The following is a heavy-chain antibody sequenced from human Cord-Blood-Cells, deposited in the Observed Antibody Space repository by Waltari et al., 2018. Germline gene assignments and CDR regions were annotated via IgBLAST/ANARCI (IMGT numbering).Heavy chain of an antibody. Sequence: QVQLVQSGAEVKKPGASVKVSCKASGYTFTSYDINWVRQATGQGLEWMGWMNPNSGNTGYAQKFQGRVTMTRNTSISTAYMELISLRSEDTAVYYCARLNCGGDCYSDAFDIWGQGTMVTVSS. CDR3: ARLNCGGDCYSDAFDI. D-gene: IGHD2-21*01. J-gene: IGHJ3*02. CDR2: MNPNSGNT. V-gene: IGHV1-8*01. CDR1: GYTFTSYD.